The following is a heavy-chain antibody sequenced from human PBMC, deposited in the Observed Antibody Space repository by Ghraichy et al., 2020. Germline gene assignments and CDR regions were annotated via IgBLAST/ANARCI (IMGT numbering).Heavy chain of an antibody. CDR2: IYHSGST. J-gene: IGHJ4*02. V-gene: IGHV4-38-2*02. CDR1: GYSISSGYY. CDR3: ARVSRSSTSCYGGCFDY. Sequence: SETLSLTCTVSGYSISSGYYWGWIRQPPGKGLEWIGSIYHSGSTYYNPSLKSRVTISVDTSKNQFSLKLSSVTAADTAVYYCARVSRSSTSCYGGCFDYWGQGTLVTVSS. D-gene: IGHD2-2*01.